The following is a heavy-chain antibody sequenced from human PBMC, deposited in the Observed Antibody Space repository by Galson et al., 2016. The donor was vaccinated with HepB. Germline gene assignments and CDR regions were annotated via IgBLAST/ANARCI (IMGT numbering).Heavy chain of an antibody. D-gene: IGHD6-19*01. Sequence: CAISGDSVSSKSVAWNWIRQSPSRGLEWLGRTYYRSKWYNDYALSVKSRITINPDTSKSQFSLQLNSVTPEDTAVYYCARAYTSGWYLLSGTYDWYVELWGRGTLVTVSS. V-gene: IGHV6-1*01. CDR1: GDSVSSKSVA. CDR2: TYYRSKWYN. CDR3: ARAYTSGWYLLSGTYDWYVEL. J-gene: IGHJ2*01.